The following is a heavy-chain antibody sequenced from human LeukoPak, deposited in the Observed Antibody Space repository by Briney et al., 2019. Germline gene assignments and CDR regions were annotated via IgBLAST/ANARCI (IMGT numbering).Heavy chain of an antibody. CDR3: ARDHFEDVDILTGYSGN. D-gene: IGHD3-9*01. CDR1: GFTFSDYY. Sequence: GGSLRLSCAASGFTFSDYYMSWIRQAPWKGLEWVSYISSSGSTIYYADSVKGRFTISRDNAKNSLYLQMNSLRAEDTAVYYCARDHFEDVDILTGYSGNWGQGTLVTVSS. V-gene: IGHV3-11*01. CDR2: ISSSGSTI. J-gene: IGHJ4*02.